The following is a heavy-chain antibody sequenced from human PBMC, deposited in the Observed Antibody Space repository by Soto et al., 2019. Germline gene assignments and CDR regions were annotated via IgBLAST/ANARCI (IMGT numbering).Heavy chain of an antibody. CDR2: IYHSGST. V-gene: IGHV4-30-2*01. CDR3: ARGGSMVRGVIDSLTWFDP. D-gene: IGHD3-10*01. Sequence: NPSETLSLTCAVSGGSISSGGYSWSWIRQPPGKGLEWIGYIYHSGSTYYNPSLKSRVTISVDRSKNQFSLKLSSVTAADTAVYYCARGGSMVRGVIDSLTWFDPWGQGTLVTVSS. CDR1: GGSISSGGYS. J-gene: IGHJ5*02.